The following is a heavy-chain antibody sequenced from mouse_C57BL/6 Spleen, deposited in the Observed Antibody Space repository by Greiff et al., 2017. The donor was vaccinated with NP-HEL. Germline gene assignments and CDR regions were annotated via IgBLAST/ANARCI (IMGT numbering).Heavy chain of an antibody. D-gene: IGHD1-1*02. CDR3: ARHCGNGAKDD. Sequence: QVQLQQSGAELVKPGTSVKVSCKASGYAFTSYWIEWVKQRPGQGLEWIGVINPGSGGTNYNEKFKGKATLTADKSSSTAYMQLSSLTSEDSAVYCCARHCGNGAKDDWGQGTSVTVSS. V-gene: IGHV1-54*01. J-gene: IGHJ4*01. CDR1: GYAFTSYW. CDR2: INPGSGGT.